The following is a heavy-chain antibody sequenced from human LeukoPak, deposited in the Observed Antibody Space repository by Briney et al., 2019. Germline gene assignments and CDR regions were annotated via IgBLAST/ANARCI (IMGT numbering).Heavy chain of an antibody. D-gene: IGHD3-10*01. CDR1: GFTFSSYW. Sequence: GGSLRLSCAASGFTFSSYWMHWVRQAPGKGLVWVSRINSDGSSTSYADSVKGRFTISRDNAKNTLYLQMNSLRAEDTAVYYCAREGELLWFGELLPHAFDIWGQGTMVTVSS. CDR2: INSDGSST. V-gene: IGHV3-74*01. CDR3: AREGELLWFGELLPHAFDI. J-gene: IGHJ3*02.